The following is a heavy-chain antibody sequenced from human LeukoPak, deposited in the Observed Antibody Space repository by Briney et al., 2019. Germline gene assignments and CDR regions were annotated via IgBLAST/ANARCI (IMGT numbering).Heavy chain of an antibody. J-gene: IGHJ4*02. CDR2: IYHSGST. CDR3: ARDYYYDSSGV. V-gene: IGHV4-38-2*02. CDR1: GYSISSGYY. D-gene: IGHD3-22*01. Sequence: SETLSLTCTVSGYSISSGYYWAWIRQPPGKGLEWIGNIYHSGSTYYSPSLKSRVTISLDTSKNQFSLKLSSVTAADTAIYFCARDYYYDSSGVWGQGTLVTASS.